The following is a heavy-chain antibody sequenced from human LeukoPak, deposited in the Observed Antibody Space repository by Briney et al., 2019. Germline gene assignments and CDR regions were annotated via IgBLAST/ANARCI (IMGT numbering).Heavy chain of an antibody. J-gene: IGHJ5*02. CDR1: GFSFSSYW. CDR2: ISGDGTAR. Sequence: GGSLRLSCAASGFSFSSYWMHWVRQVPGKGLVWVSRISGDGTARNYADSVKGRFTISRDDAKNTVDLQMNSLRGEDTAVYYCVRGRGSYGWFDPWGQGTLVTVSS. CDR3: VRGRGSYGWFDP. V-gene: IGHV3-74*01. D-gene: IGHD3-10*01.